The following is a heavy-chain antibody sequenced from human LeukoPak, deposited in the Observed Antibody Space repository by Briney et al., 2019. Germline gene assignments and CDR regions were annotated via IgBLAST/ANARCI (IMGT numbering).Heavy chain of an antibody. J-gene: IGHJ5*02. Sequence: ASVKVSCKASGYTFTGYYMHWVRQAPGQGLEWMGWINPNSGGTNYAQKFQGWVTMTRDTSISTAYMELSRLRSDDTAVYYCARDKSPTVTTPEAWFDPWGQGTLVTVSS. V-gene: IGHV1-2*04. CDR3: ARDKSPTVTTPEAWFDP. D-gene: IGHD4-17*01. CDR2: INPNSGGT. CDR1: GYTFTGYY.